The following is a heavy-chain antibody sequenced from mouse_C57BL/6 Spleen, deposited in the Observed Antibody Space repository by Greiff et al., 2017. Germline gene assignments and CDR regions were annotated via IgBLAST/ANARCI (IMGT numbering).Heavy chain of an antibody. D-gene: IGHD1-1*01. CDR1: GYSITSGYY. CDR3: ARGGYYYGSSYDFDY. CDR2: ISYDGSN. J-gene: IGHJ2*01. V-gene: IGHV3-6*01. Sequence: VQLKESGPGLVKPSQSLSLTCSVTGYSITSGYYWNWIRQFPGNKLEWMGYISYDGSNNYNPSLKNRISITRDTSKNQFFLKLNSVTTEDTATYYCARGGYYYGSSYDFDYWGQGTTLTVSS.